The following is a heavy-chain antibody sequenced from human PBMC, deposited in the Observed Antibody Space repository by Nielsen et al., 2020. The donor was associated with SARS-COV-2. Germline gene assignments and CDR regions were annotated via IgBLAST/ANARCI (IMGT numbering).Heavy chain of an antibody. Sequence: SLKISCAASGFTFISYGMHWVRQAPGKVLEWVSVIWYDGSNKYYADSVKGRFTISRDNSKNTLYLQMNSLRAEDTAVYYCARAHPSSGAFDPWGQGTRVTVSS. CDR1: GFTFISYG. D-gene: IGHD6-19*01. CDR3: ARAHPSSGAFDP. CDR2: IWYDGSNK. V-gene: IGHV3-33*01. J-gene: IGHJ5*02.